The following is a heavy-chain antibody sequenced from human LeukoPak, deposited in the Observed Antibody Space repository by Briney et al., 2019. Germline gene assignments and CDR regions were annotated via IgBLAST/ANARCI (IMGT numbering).Heavy chain of an antibody. CDR1: GGSISSYY. Sequence: SETLSLTCTVSGGSISSYYWSWIRQPPGKGLEWIGYIYYSGSTNYNPSLKSRVTISVDTSKNQFSLKLSSVTAADTAVYYCARAGGIVGALDAFDIWGQGTMVTVSS. CDR3: ARAGGIVGALDAFDI. V-gene: IGHV4-59*01. D-gene: IGHD1-26*01. CDR2: IYYSGST. J-gene: IGHJ3*02.